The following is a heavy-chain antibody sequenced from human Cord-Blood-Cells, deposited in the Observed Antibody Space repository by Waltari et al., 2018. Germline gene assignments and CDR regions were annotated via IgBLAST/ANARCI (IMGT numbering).Heavy chain of an antibody. CDR1: GYTFTSYA. CDR3: AREYCSSTSCYYYYYYYMDV. J-gene: IGHJ6*03. CDR2: VNTNTGNP. Sequence: QVQLVQSGSELKKPGASVKVSCKASGYTFTSYAMTWVRQATGQGLEWMGWVNTNTGNPTYAQGFTGRFVFSLDTTVSTAYLQISSLKAEDTAVYYCAREYCSSTSCYYYYYYYMDVWGKGTTVTVSS. V-gene: IGHV7-4-1*02. D-gene: IGHD2-2*01.